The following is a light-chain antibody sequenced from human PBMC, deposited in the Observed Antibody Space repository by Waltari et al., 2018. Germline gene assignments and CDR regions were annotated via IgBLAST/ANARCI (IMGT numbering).Light chain of an antibody. J-gene: IGKJ2*01. CDR3: QQYGSSHT. CDR1: QSVSSSY. Sequence: EIVLTQSPGTLSLSPGERATLSCRASQSVSSSYLAWYQQKPGQAPRLLIYGASSRATSIPDRFSGSGSGTDFTLTISRLEPEDFAVYYCQQYGSSHTFGQGTKVGIK. V-gene: IGKV3-20*01. CDR2: GAS.